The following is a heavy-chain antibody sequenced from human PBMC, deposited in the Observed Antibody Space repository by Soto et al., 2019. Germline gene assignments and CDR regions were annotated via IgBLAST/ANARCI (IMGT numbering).Heavy chain of an antibody. CDR2: VFYSGST. Sequence: SETLSLTCTVSGGSISTYYWNWIRQPPGKGLEWIGYVFYSGSTNYNPSLKSRVTISVDRSKNQFSLNLTSVSAADTAVYYCAREMDTAVVFDYWGQGALVTVSS. V-gene: IGHV4-59*01. CDR3: AREMDTAVVFDY. D-gene: IGHD5-18*01. CDR1: GGSISTYY. J-gene: IGHJ4*02.